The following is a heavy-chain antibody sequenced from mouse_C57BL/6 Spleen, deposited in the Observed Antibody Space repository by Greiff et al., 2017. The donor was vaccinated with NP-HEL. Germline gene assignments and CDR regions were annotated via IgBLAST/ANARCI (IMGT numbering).Heavy chain of an antibody. D-gene: IGHD2-14*01. J-gene: IGHJ4*01. V-gene: IGHV5-17*01. CDR1: GFTFSDYG. CDR3: ARPGTHYYAMDY. CDR2: TSSGSSTI. Sequence: EVKLMESGGGLVKPGGSLKLSCAASGFTFSDYGMHWVRQAPEKGLEWVAYTSSGSSTIYYADTVKGRFTISRDNAKNTLFLQMTSLRSEDTAMYYCARPGTHYYAMDYWGQGTSVTVSS.